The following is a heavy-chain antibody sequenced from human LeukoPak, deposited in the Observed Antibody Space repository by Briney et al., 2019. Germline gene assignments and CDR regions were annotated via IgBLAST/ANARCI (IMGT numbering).Heavy chain of an antibody. V-gene: IGHV4-39*01. CDR1: GGSFSNTPYY. J-gene: IGHJ6*02. Sequence: PSETLSLACTVSGGSFSNTPYYWGWIRQSPGRGLEWIGTIDYTGATYYNPSLRSRISVSVDTSKNQFSLKLGSVTAADTAVYYCARGRVRDYGSGRGYYYYGMDVWGQGTTVTVSS. CDR2: IDYTGAT. D-gene: IGHD3-10*01. CDR3: ARGRVRDYGSGRGYYYYGMDV.